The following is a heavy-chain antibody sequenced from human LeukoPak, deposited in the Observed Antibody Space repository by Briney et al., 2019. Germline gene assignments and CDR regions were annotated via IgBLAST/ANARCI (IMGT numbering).Heavy chain of an antibody. D-gene: IGHD3-10*01. Sequence: PGGSLRLSCAASGFTFSSYSMNWVRQAPGKGLEWVGRIKSKTDGETTNYAAPVKDRFIISRDDSKNTLYLQMNSLKTEDTALYYCTTYGSGNARYWGQGTLVTVSS. CDR2: IKSKTDGETT. CDR3: TTYGSGNARY. CDR1: GFTFSSYS. J-gene: IGHJ4*02. V-gene: IGHV3-15*01.